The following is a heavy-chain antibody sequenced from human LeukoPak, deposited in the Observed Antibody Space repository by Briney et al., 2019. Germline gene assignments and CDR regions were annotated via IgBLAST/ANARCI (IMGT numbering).Heavy chain of an antibody. CDR2: IYYDGTT. CDR1: GASVSNTNYN. J-gene: IGHJ3*02. V-gene: IGHV4-39*07. D-gene: IGHD3-22*01. Sequence: SETLSLTCIVSGASVSNTNYNWGWIRQPPGRELEWIATIYYDGTTYYNPSLKSRVTISVDTSKNQFSLKLSSVTAADTAVYYCARVPPSANYYDSSGYHHADDAFDIWGQGTMVTVSS. CDR3: ARVPPSANYYDSSGYHHADDAFDI.